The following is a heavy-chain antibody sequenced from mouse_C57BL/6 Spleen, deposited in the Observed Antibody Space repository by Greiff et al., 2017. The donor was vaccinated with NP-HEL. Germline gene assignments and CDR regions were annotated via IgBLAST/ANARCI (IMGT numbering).Heavy chain of an antibody. Sequence: QVQLQQSGAELVKPGASVKISCKASGYAFSSYWMNWVKQRPGKGLEWIGQIYPGDGDTNYNGKFKGKATLTADKSSSTAYMQLSSLTSEDSAVYFCARSREGYAMDYWGQGTSVTVSS. J-gene: IGHJ4*01. V-gene: IGHV1-80*01. CDR3: ARSREGYAMDY. CDR1: GYAFSSYW. CDR2: IYPGDGDT.